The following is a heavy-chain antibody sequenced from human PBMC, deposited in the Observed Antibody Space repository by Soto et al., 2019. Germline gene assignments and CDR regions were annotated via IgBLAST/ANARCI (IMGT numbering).Heavy chain of an antibody. CDR1: GVTFSNYA. V-gene: IGHV3-23*01. Sequence: PGGSLRLSCTVSGVTFSNYAMNWVRQASGKGLEWVSSLSGSGGTTYYADSVKGRFIISRDNSKNTLYLLMNSLRAEDTALYYCAKQRADYGSGADTFYFDSWGQGALVTVSS. CDR3: AKQRADYGSGADTFYFDS. D-gene: IGHD3-10*01. CDR2: LSGSGGTT. J-gene: IGHJ4*02.